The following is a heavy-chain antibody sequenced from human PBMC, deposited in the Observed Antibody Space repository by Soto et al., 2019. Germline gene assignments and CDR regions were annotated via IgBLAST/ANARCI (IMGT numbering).Heavy chain of an antibody. V-gene: IGHV1-46*01. CDR1: GYIFTAYS. Sequence: QVQLVQSGAEVKKPGASVKVSCKASGYIFTAYSMHWVRQAPGQGLEWMGVVNPSGGSTNYAQKFQGRITMTRDTSTSTVYMDLSSLTSEDTAVYYCAREENCSDGSCYSEYFQRWGQGTLVTVSS. CDR3: AREENCSDGSCYSEYFQR. J-gene: IGHJ1*01. CDR2: VNPSGGST. D-gene: IGHD2-15*01.